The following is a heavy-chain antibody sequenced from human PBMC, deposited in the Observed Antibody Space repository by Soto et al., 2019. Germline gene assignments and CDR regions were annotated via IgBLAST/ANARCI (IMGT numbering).Heavy chain of an antibody. V-gene: IGHV1-69*13. D-gene: IGHD2-15*01. Sequence: SVKVSWKASGGTFSSYAISWVRQAPGQGLEWMGGIIPIFGTANYAQKFQGRVTITADESTSTAYMEPSSLRSEDTAVYYCARDGGRYCSGGSCYQETEKEYFQHWGQGTLVTVSS. CDR2: IIPIFGTA. CDR3: ARDGGRYCSGGSCYQETEKEYFQH. J-gene: IGHJ1*01. CDR1: GGTFSSYA.